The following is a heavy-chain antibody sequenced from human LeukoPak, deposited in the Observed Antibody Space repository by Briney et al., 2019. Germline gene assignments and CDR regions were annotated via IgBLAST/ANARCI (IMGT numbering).Heavy chain of an antibody. J-gene: IGHJ4*02. V-gene: IGHV3-9*01. CDR2: ISWNSDNI. CDR1: GFTFSSYA. Sequence: GGSLRLSCAASGFTFSSYAMSWVRQAPGKGLEWVSGISWNSDNIGYADSVKGRFTISRDNAKNSLYLQMNSLRAEDTALYYCAKDIRYYYDRSTYLDDWGQGTLVTVSS. CDR3: AKDIRYYYDRSTYLDD. D-gene: IGHD3-22*01.